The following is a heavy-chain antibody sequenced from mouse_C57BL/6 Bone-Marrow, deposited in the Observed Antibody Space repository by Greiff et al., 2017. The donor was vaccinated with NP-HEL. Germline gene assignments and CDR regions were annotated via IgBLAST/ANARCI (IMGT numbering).Heavy chain of an antibody. J-gene: IGHJ3*01. V-gene: IGHV1-64*01. Sequence: QVQLQQSGAELVKPGASVKLSCKASGYTFTSYWMHWVKQRPGQGLEWIGMIHPNSGSTNYNEKFKSKATLTVDKSSSTAYMQLSSLTSEDSAVYYCARSYLDSSGYVWFAYWGQGTLVTVSA. D-gene: IGHD3-2*02. CDR2: IHPNSGST. CDR3: ARSYLDSSGYVWFAY. CDR1: GYTFTSYW.